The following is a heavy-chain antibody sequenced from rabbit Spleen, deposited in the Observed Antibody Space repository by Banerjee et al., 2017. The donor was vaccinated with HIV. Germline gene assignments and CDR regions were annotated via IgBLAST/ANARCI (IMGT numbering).Heavy chain of an antibody. J-gene: IGHJ6*01. D-gene: IGHD6-1*01. CDR1: GFTISISDW. CDR3: ARGIGDVYDLEL. Sequence: QSLEESGGDLVKPGASLTLTCTASGFTISISDWIYWVRQAPGKGLEWIGYIDPIFGTTYYASWAKGRFTISKTSSTTVTLQMTSLTAADTATYFCARGIGDVYDLELWCPGTLVTVS. CDR2: IDPIFGTT. V-gene: IGHV1S40*01.